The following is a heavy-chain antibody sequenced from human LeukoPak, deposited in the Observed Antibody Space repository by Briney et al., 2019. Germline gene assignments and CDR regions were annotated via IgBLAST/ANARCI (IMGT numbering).Heavy chain of an antibody. CDR1: GFTFSAYG. Sequence: GGSLRLSCAASGFTFSAYGIHWVRQAPGKGLEWVAAIWYDGNNKYYADSVKGRFTISRDNSKNTLYLQMNSLRAEDTAVYYCAREWGDVNYYYDSSGYTYWGQGTLVTVSS. CDR3: AREWGDVNYYYDSSGYTY. CDR2: IWYDGNNK. V-gene: IGHV3-33*01. D-gene: IGHD3-22*01. J-gene: IGHJ4*02.